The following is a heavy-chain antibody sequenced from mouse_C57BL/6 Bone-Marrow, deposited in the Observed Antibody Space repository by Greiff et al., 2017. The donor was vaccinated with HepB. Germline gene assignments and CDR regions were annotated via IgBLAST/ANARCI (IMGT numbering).Heavy chain of an antibody. CDR3: ARLPY. J-gene: IGHJ3*01. Sequence: EVKLMESGGGLVQPGGSLKLSCAASGFTFSDYYLYWVRQTPEKRLEWVAYISNGGGSTYYPDTVKGRFTISRDNAKNTLYLQMSRLKSEDTAMYYCARLPYWGQGTLVTVSA. V-gene: IGHV5-12*01. CDR2: ISNGGGST. CDR1: GFTFSDYY.